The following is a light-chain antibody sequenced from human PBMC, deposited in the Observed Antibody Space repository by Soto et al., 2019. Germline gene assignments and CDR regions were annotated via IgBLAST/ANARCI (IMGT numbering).Light chain of an antibody. CDR3: HQRTRWPLT. CDR2: DAS. J-gene: IGKJ4*01. CDR1: QSISVY. V-gene: IGKV3-11*01. Sequence: EIVLTQSPATLSLSPGERASLSCRASQSISVYLAWYQQKPGQAPRLLIYDASNRATGIPARFSGSGSGTDFTLTISSLEPEDFAVYYCHQRTRWPLTFGGGTKLEIK.